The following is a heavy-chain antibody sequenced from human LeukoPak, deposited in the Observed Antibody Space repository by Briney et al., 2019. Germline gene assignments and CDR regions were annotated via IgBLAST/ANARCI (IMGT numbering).Heavy chain of an antibody. D-gene: IGHD6-13*01. J-gene: IGHJ4*02. V-gene: IGHV3-30*03. CDR2: ISYDGSNK. CDR1: GFTFSSYG. Sequence: PGRSLRLSCAASGFTFSSYGMHWVRQAPGKGLEWVAVISYDGSNKYYADSVKGRFTISRDNSKNTLYLQMNSLRAEDTAVYYCAREGIFLAAADLWGQGTLVTVSS. CDR3: AREGIFLAAADL.